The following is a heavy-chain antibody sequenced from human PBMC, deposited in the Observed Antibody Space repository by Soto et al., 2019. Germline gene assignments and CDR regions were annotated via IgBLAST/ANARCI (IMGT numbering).Heavy chain of an antibody. CDR2: ISYDGSNK. CDR3: ARALRYGDYVSGAFDI. CDR1: GFTFSSYA. Sequence: GGSLRLSCAASGFTFSSYAMHWVRQAPGKGLEWVAVISYDGSNKYYADSVKGRFTISRDNSKNTLYLQMNSLRAEDTAVYYCARALRYGDYVSGAFDIWGQGTMVTVSS. V-gene: IGHV3-30-3*01. J-gene: IGHJ3*02. D-gene: IGHD4-17*01.